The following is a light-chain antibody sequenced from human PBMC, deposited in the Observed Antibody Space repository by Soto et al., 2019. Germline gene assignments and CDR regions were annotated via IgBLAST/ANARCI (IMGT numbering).Light chain of an antibody. J-gene: IGKJ1*01. CDR3: MQALQTGWT. Sequence: EIVMTQSPLSLPVTPGEPASISCRSSQSLLHSNGFNYLDWYLQKPGQSPQLLIYLGSTRASGVPDRFSGSGSGTDFTLKISRVEAEDVGVYYCMQALQTGWTFGQGTKVELK. CDR2: LGS. CDR1: QSLLHSNGFNY. V-gene: IGKV2-28*01.